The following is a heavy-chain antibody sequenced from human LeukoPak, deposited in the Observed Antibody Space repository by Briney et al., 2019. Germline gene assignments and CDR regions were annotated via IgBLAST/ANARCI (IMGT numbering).Heavy chain of an antibody. CDR3: ARGLGYSVDY. CDR1: GGSFSGYY. Sequence: SETLSLTCAVYGGSFSGYYWSWIRQPPGKGLEWIGEINHSGSTNYNPSLKSRVTIPVDTSKNQFSLKLSSVTAADTAVYYCARGLGYSVDYWGQGTLVTVSS. V-gene: IGHV4-34*01. J-gene: IGHJ4*02. D-gene: IGHD5-18*01. CDR2: INHSGST.